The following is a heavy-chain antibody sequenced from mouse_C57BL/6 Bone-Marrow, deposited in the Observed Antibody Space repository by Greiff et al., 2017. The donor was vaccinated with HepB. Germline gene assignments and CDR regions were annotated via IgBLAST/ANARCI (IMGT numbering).Heavy chain of an antibody. D-gene: IGHD2-4*01. Sequence: QVQLQQPGAELVKPGASVKMSCKASGYTFTSYWITWVKQRPGQGLEWIGDIYPGSGSTNYNEKFKSKATLTVDTSSSPAYMQLSSLTSEDSAVYYCARSTVITTLYYYAMDYWGQGTSVTVSS. V-gene: IGHV1-55*01. CDR1: GYTFTSYW. CDR3: ARSTVITTLYYYAMDY. J-gene: IGHJ4*01. CDR2: IYPGSGST.